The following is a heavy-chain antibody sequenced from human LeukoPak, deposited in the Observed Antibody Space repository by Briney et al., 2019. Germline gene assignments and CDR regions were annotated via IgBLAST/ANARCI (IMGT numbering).Heavy chain of an antibody. J-gene: IGHJ4*02. CDR1: GYTFTSCY. CDR3: ARDPHGDYFDY. V-gene: IGHV1-46*01. CDR2: INPSGGST. D-gene: IGHD4-17*01. Sequence: ASVKVSCKASGYTFTSCYMHWVRQAPGQGLEWMGIINPSGGSTSYAQKFQGRVTMTRDTSTSTVYMELSSLRSEDTAVYYCARDPHGDYFDYWGQGTLVTVSS.